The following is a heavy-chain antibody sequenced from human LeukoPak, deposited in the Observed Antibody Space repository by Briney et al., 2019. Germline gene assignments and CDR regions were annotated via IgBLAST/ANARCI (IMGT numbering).Heavy chain of an antibody. Sequence: ASVKVSCKASGYTFTSYGISWVRQAPGQGLEWMGWISAYNGNTNYAQKLQGRVTMTTDTSTSTAYMELRSLRSDDTAVYYCARAPKLLGYSYGFGWYFDLWGRGTLVTVSS. CDR2: ISAYNGNT. CDR1: GYTFTSYG. J-gene: IGHJ2*01. V-gene: IGHV1-18*01. D-gene: IGHD5-18*01. CDR3: ARAPKLLGYSYGFGWYFDL.